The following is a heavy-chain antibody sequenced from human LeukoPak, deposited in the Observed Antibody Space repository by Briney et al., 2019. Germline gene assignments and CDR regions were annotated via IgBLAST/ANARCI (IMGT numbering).Heavy chain of an antibody. CDR2: IYTSGTI. J-gene: IGHJ5*02. D-gene: IGHD3-10*01. CDR1: GGSISSYY. V-gene: IGHV4-4*07. Sequence: SETLSLTCTVSGGSISSYYWSWIRQPAGTALEWIGRIYTSGTITYNPSLKSRVTMSVDTSKNQFSLKLSSVTAADTAVYYYARDSGTTGEVKFDPWGQGTLVTVSS. CDR3: ARDSGTTGEVKFDP.